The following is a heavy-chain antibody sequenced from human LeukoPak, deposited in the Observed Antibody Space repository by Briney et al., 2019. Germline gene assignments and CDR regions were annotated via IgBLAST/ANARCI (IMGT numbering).Heavy chain of an antibody. CDR2: IKQDGSEK. Sequence: GGSLRLSCAASGFTFSDFCMSWVRQAPGKGLEWVANIKQDGSEKYYVDSVKGRFTVSRDNAKFSLYLQMNSLRAEDTAVYYCARDRYHLDYSGYYSFYHWGQGTLVTVSS. CDR3: ARDRYHLDYSGYYSFYH. D-gene: IGHD3-22*01. CDR1: GFTFSDFC. V-gene: IGHV3-7*01. J-gene: IGHJ4*02.